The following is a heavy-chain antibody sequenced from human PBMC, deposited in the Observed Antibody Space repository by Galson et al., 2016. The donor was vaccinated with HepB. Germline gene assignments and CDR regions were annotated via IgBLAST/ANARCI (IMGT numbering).Heavy chain of an antibody. Sequence: LSLTCTVSGPSSGSRTYYWAWIRQPPGKPLECIGNIYYSGATHYNPSLESRVTISLDASKNQFSLKLTSVTAADTAIYYCARDPGSSPPEYYYAMDVGGPGTTVTVSS. J-gene: IGHJ6*02. V-gene: IGHV4-39*01. D-gene: IGHD1-14*01. CDR1: GPSSGSRTYY. CDR3: ARDPGSSPPEYYYAMDV. CDR2: IYYSGAT.